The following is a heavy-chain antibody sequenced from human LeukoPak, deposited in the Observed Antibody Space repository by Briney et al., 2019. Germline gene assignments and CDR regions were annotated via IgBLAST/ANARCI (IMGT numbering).Heavy chain of an antibody. CDR1: GGSFSGYY. CDR2: INHSGST. V-gene: IGHV4-34*01. J-gene: IGHJ4*02. D-gene: IGHD3-10*01. Sequence: PSETLSLTCAVYGGSFSGYYWSWIRQPPGKGLEWIGEINHSGSTNYNPSLKSRVTISVDTSKNQFSLKLSSVTAADTAVYYCARDPTLWFGGLLPFDYWGQGTLVTVSS. CDR3: ARDPTLWFGGLLPFDY.